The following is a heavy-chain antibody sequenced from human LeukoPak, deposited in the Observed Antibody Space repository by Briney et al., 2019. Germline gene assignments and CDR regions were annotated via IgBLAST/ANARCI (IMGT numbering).Heavy chain of an antibody. D-gene: IGHD3-16*01. CDR3: ARVRRGDDFNPFDY. Sequence: GGSLRLSCAVSGFTSGFTFSSRWMHWVRQAPGKGLMWVSLVKDDGSTNYADSVKGRFTVSRDNPKNTLYLQMNSLRTEDTAVYYCARVRRGDDFNPFDYWGQGTLVTVSS. CDR2: VKDDGST. V-gene: IGHV3-74*01. J-gene: IGHJ4*02. CDR1: GFTFSSRW.